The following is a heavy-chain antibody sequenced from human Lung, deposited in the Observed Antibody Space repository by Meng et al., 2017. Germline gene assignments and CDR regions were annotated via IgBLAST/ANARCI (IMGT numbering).Heavy chain of an antibody. D-gene: IGHD1-26*01. CDR2: IKSNTDGGTA. CDR1: GFYFNNAW. CDR3: TWDDKAVSDY. J-gene: IGHJ4*02. Sequence: EVALVVFGGDLVKPGGSLRFPCAAAGFYFNNAWMSWVRQAPGKGLECVGRIKSNTDGGTAEYAAPVTGRFTISRDDSKSTLYLQMSGLRIDDTGVYYCTWDDKAVSDYWGQGTLVTVSS. V-gene: IGHV3-15*01.